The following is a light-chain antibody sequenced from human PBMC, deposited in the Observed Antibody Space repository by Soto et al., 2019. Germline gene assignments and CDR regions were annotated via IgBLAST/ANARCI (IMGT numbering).Light chain of an antibody. J-gene: IGLJ2*01. CDR2: EVS. CDR3: SSYTSSSTLVV. Sequence: QSALTQPASVSGSPGQSITISCTGTSRDVGGYHSVSWYQQHPGKAPKLLIYEVSNRPSGVSNRFSGSKSGNTASLTISGLLAEDEADYYCSSYTSSSTLVVFGGGTKLTVL. CDR1: SRDVGGYHS. V-gene: IGLV2-14*01.